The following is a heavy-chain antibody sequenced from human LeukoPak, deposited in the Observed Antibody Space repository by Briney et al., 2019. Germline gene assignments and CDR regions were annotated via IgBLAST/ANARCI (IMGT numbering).Heavy chain of an antibody. CDR1: GFIFSNYA. J-gene: IGHJ3*02. V-gene: IGHV3-23*01. CDR3: ARDPNGDYIGAFDM. D-gene: IGHD4-17*01. CDR2: IRGSGGGT. Sequence: GGSLRLSCAASGFIFSNYALMWLRQSPGKGLEWVSAIRGSGGGTFYADSVKGLFTISRDNSKNTLYLQKNGLRAEDTAVYYCARDPNGDYIGAFDMWGRGTLVTVSS.